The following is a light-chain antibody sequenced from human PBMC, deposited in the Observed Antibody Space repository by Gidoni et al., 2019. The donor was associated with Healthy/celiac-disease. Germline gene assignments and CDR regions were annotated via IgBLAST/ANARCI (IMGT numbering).Light chain of an antibody. Sequence: HLPQSPSSLSASVGARVTITCRASQSLSSYLNWYQQKPGKAPKFLIYAASSLQSGVPSRFSGSGSGTDFTLTISRLQPEDFATYYGQQSYSTPLSFGGGTKVEIK. CDR1: QSLSSY. CDR3: QQSYSTPLS. CDR2: AAS. J-gene: IGKJ4*01. V-gene: IGKV1-39*01.